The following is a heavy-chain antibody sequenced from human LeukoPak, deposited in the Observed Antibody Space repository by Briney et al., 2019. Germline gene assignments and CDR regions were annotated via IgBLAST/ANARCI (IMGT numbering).Heavy chain of an antibody. D-gene: IGHD2-8*02. J-gene: IGHJ4*02. CDR2: ISYDGSNK. CDR1: GFTFSSYA. V-gene: IGHV3-30-3*01. CDR3: ARDGYRYWYYFDY. Sequence: TGRSLRLSCAASGFTFSSYAMHWVRQAPGKGLEWVAVISYDGSNKYYADSVKGRFTISRDNSKNTLYLQMNSLRAEDTAAYYCARDGYRYWYYFDYWGQGALVTVSS.